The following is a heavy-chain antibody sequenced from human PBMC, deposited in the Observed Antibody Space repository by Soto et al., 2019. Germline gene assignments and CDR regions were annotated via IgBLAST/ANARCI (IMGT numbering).Heavy chain of an antibody. D-gene: IGHD2-2*01. J-gene: IGHJ6*02. Sequence: QVQLVESGGGVVQPGRSLRLSCVVSGITFSSYGMHWVRQAPGKGLEWVAVISYDGSNKYYADSLKGRFTISRDNSKSTLYLQMNSLRAEDTAVYYCAKVQEPAAYYYDGMDVWGQGTTVTVSS. CDR1: GITFSSYG. CDR2: ISYDGSNK. CDR3: AKVQEPAAYYYDGMDV. V-gene: IGHV3-30*18.